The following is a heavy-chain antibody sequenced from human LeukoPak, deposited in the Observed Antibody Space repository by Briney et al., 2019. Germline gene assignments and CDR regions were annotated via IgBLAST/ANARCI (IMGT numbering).Heavy chain of an antibody. Sequence: GASVKVSCKASGYTFGTYGVTWVRQAPGQGLEWMGWISAYNGNISYAQEFQGRVTLTSDTSTSTAYMELRSLRSDDTAVYYCARAGTTSSSTPDFWGQGTLVTVSS. J-gene: IGHJ4*02. CDR3: ARAGTTSSSTPDF. V-gene: IGHV1-18*01. CDR1: GYTFGTYG. D-gene: IGHD2-15*01. CDR2: ISAYNGNI.